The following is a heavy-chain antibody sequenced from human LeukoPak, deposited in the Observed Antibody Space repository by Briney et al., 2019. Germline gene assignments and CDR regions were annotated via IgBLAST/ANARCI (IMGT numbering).Heavy chain of an antibody. CDR2: ISQTGSIE. D-gene: IGHD2-15*01. Sequence: GRSLRLSCAASGFTFPTYVIHWVRQAPGKGLEWVAVISQTGSIETYADSVRGRFSISRDNSDSTVYLQMNSLKTEDTAVYYCARDRAVALPTYFYYMDVWGKGTTVFVSS. CDR1: GFTFPTYV. CDR3: ARDRAVALPTYFYYMDV. V-gene: IGHV3-30*03. J-gene: IGHJ6*03.